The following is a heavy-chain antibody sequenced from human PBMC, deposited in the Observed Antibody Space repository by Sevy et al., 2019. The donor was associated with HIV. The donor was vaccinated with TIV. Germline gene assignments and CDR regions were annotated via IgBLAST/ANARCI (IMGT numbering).Heavy chain of an antibody. CDR1: GYTFTSYR. CDR2: ISANNGDT. CDR3: ARAYCSGGSCYSLAY. J-gene: IGHJ4*02. D-gene: IGHD2-15*01. Sequence: ASVKVSCKTSGYTFTSYRITWVRQAPGQGLEWMGWISANNGDTNYAQKLQGRVTMISETSTSTAYMVLRSLRSDDTAIYYCARAYCSGGSCYSLAYWGQGTLVTVSS. V-gene: IGHV1-18*01.